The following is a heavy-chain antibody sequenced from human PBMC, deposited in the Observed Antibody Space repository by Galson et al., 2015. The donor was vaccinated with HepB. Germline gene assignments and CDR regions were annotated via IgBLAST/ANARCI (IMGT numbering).Heavy chain of an antibody. CDR3: ARGDMYSIPSGGFEL. J-gene: IGHJ4*02. D-gene: IGHD1-26*01. V-gene: IGHV4-59*01. Sequence: SETLSLTCTVSGGSMNNYYWNWIRQPPGKGLEWIGCIYYSGSTNYNPSLKSRVTISVDTTKNQFSLKLSSVTAADTAVYYCARGDMYSIPSGGFELWGQGSLVTSSS. CDR2: IYYSGST. CDR1: GGSMNNYY.